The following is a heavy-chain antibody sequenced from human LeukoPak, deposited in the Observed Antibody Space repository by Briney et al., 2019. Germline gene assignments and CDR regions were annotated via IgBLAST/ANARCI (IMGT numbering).Heavy chain of an antibody. D-gene: IGHD2-2*01. CDR2: TYYSGSP. CDR1: GGSISGYH. V-gene: IGHV4-59*01. CDR3: ARLRYCDSSSCYFFDY. J-gene: IGHJ4*02. Sequence: PSETLSLTCTVSGGSISGYHWSWIRQPPGKGLEWIGYTYYSGSPNYNPSLKSRVTISVDTPKNQFSLRLSSVTATDTAVYYCARLRYCDSSSCYFFDYWGQGTLVTVSS.